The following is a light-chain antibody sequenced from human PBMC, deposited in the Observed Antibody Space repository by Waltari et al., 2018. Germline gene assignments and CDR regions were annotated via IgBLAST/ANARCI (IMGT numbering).Light chain of an antibody. V-gene: IGLV3-1*01. Sequence: SYELIQPPSVSVSPGQTGSITCSGEKLGAQFVCWYQQKPGQSPVLVIHQDSKRPSGIPERFSGSNSGNTATLTISGTQAMDEADYYCQAWDSSPQFGGGTKLTVL. CDR1: KLGAQF. CDR2: QDS. CDR3: QAWDSSPQ. J-gene: IGLJ3*02.